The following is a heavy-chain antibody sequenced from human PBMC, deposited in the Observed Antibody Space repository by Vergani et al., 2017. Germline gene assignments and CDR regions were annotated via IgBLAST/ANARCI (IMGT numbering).Heavy chain of an antibody. CDR1: GYPFTRYD. CDR3: AKSNQLRIAAYDI. CDR2: MNPNSGNT. Sequence: VQLVQSGAEVKKPGASVKVSCKASGYPFTRYDIKWVRQATGQGLEWLGWMNPNSGNTGYAQKFQGRVTMTRNTSISTAYMELSSLRAEDPAVYYCAKSNQLRIAAYDIWGQGTMVTVSS. D-gene: IGHD6-13*01. V-gene: IGHV1-8*01. J-gene: IGHJ3*02.